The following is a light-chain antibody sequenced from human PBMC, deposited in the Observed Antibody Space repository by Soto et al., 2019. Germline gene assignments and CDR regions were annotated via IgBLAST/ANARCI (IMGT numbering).Light chain of an antibody. Sequence: QSALTQPRSVSGSPGQSVTISCTGTSSDVGGYNYVSWYQRHPGKAPKLMIYDVSKRPSGVPDRFSGSKSGTTASLTISGLQAEDEADYYCCSYAGSYYVFGAGTKVTVL. J-gene: IGLJ1*01. CDR1: SSDVGGYNY. V-gene: IGLV2-11*01. CDR3: CSYAGSYYV. CDR2: DVS.